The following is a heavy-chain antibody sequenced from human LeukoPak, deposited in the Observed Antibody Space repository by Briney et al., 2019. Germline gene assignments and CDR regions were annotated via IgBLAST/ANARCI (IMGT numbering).Heavy chain of an antibody. Sequence: PGGSLRLSCAASGFTFTTSWMHWFRQAPGKGLVWVSRIESDGTSTTYADSVKGRFTISRDNAKNTLYLQMNSLRAEDTAVYYCARDQYSSTWYRGAFDVWGRGTMVSVSS. V-gene: IGHV3-74*01. D-gene: IGHD6-13*01. CDR2: IESDGTST. CDR3: ARDQYSSTWYRGAFDV. CDR1: GFTFTTSW. J-gene: IGHJ3*01.